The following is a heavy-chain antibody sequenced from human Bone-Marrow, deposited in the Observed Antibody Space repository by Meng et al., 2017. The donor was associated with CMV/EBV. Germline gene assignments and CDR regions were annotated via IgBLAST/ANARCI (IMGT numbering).Heavy chain of an antibody. D-gene: IGHD1-26*01. J-gene: IGHJ4*02. V-gene: IGHV4-61*01. CDR3: ARENIVGATTFDS. CDR1: GGSVTSGRYY. Sequence: QVQLQDSGPGLVKPSETLSLTSTVSGGSVTSGRYYWSWIRQPPGKGLEWMGYVYYNGDTKYNPSLKSRVTISVDTSKNQFSLGLSSVTAADTAVYYCARENIVGATTFDSWGLGTLVTVSS. CDR2: VYYNGDT.